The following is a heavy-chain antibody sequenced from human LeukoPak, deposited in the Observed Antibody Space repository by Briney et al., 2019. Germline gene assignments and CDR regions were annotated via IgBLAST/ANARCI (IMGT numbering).Heavy chain of an antibody. Sequence: GGSLRLSCAASGFTFSSYGMHSVRQAPGDGLERVAYIGYAGTNNYYADSVKGRFTISRDNSKNTVHLKMNSLRAADTALYYCARELIGKYYIGYWGKGTLVTVSS. D-gene: IGHD2-21*01. J-gene: IGHJ4*02. V-gene: IGHV3-30*02. CDR1: GFTFSSYG. CDR3: ARELIGKYYIGY. CDR2: IGYAGTNN.